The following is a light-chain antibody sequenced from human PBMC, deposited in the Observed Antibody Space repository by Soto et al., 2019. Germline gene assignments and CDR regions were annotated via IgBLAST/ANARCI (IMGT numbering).Light chain of an antibody. V-gene: IGLV4-69*01. CDR2: LNSDGSH. J-gene: IGLJ2*01. Sequence: QLVLTQSPSASASLGASVKLTCTLSSGHSSYAIAWHQQQPEKGPRYLMRLNSDGSHSKGDGIPDRFSGSSSGAERYLTISSLQSEDKADYYCQTWGSGIHVVFGGGTKVTVL. CDR1: SGHSSYA. CDR3: QTWGSGIHVV.